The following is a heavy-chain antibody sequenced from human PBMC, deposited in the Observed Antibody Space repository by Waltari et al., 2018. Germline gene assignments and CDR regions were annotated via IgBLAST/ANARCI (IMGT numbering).Heavy chain of an antibody. CDR1: GFPFSNFW. CDR2: IDQDGSEK. V-gene: IGHV3-7*01. D-gene: IGHD4-17*01. Sequence: EVPLVESGGGLVQPGGSLRLSCAASGFPFSNFWMSWVRQAPGRGLEWVANIDQDGSEKYYVDFLKGRFTISRDNAKNSLYLQMNSLRAEDTAVYYCAGYGDYFDYWGQGTLVTVSS. CDR3: AGYGDYFDY. J-gene: IGHJ4*02.